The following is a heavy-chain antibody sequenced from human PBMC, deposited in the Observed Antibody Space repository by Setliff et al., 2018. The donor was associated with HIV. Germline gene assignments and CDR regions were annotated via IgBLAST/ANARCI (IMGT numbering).Heavy chain of an antibody. J-gene: IGHJ4*02. CDR2: IYHSGST. CDR3: ARAAAGNTGPFDL. CDR1: GYSISSGYY. V-gene: IGHV4-38-2*01. D-gene: IGHD4-17*01. Sequence: SETLSLTCAVSGYSISSGYYWGWIRQPPGKGLEWIGSIYHSGSTYYNPSLKSRVTISVDTSQKQFSLKLSSVTAADTAVYYCARAAAGNTGPFDLWGQGSPVTVSS.